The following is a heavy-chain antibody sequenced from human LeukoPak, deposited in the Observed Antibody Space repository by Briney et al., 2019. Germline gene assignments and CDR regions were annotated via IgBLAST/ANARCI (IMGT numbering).Heavy chain of an antibody. CDR2: IYYSGST. V-gene: IGHV4-59*01. CDR1: GGSISSYY. Sequence: SETLSLTCTVSGGSISSYYWSWIRQPPGKGLEWIGYIYYSGSTNYNPSLKSRVTISVDTSKNQFSLKLSSVTAADTAVYYCARENRDYDILTGYYIISFDYWGQGTLVTVSS. D-gene: IGHD3-9*01. CDR3: ARENRDYDILTGYYIISFDY. J-gene: IGHJ4*02.